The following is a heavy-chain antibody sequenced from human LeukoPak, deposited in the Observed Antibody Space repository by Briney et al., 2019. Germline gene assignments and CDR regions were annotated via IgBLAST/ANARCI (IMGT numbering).Heavy chain of an antibody. V-gene: IGHV3-30*02. J-gene: IGHJ4*02. CDR1: GFIFSSYG. D-gene: IGHD5-18*01. Sequence: AGGSLRLSCAASGFIFSSYGMHWVRQAPGKGLEWVAFIRYDGSKKYYADSVKGRFTISRDNSKNALFLQINRLRTEDTAVHYCAKDQRRGYSFGYKASPLDYWGQGTLVTVSS. CDR2: IRYDGSKK. CDR3: AKDQRRGYSFGYKASPLDY.